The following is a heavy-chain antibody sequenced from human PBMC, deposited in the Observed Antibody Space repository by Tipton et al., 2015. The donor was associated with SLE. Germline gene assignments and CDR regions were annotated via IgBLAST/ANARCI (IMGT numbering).Heavy chain of an antibody. V-gene: IGHV4-39*01. J-gene: IGHJ4*02. D-gene: IGHD3-22*01. CDR2: MFYSGST. Sequence: TLSLTCTVSGRSITNDYWSWIRQPPGKGLEWIGSMFYSGSTYYNPSLKSRVTISVDTSKNQFSLKMSSVTAADTAVYFCARQRGPYYYDSSGYYSEYYFDYWGQGTLVTVSS. CDR3: ARQRGPYYYDSSGYYSEYYFDY. CDR1: GRSITNDY.